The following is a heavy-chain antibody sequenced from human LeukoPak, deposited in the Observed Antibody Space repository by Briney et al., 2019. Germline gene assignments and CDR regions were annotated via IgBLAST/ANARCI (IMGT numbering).Heavy chain of an antibody. CDR2: ISYDGSNK. CDR3: AKDVSYFGSGNPAYGMDV. Sequence: GRSLRLSCAASGFTFSSYGMHWVRQAPGKGLEWVAVISYDGSNKYYADSVKGRFTISRDNSKNTLYLQMNSLRAEDTAVYYCAKDVSYFGSGNPAYGMDVWGQGTLVTVSS. J-gene: IGHJ6*02. D-gene: IGHD3-10*01. V-gene: IGHV3-30*18. CDR1: GFTFSSYG.